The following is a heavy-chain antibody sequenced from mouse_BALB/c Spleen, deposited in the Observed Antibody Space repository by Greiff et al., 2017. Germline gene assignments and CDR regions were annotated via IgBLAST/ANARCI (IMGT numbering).Heavy chain of an antibody. J-gene: IGHJ2*01. CDR2: ISSGGST. Sequence: EVKLVESGGGLVKPGGSLKLSCAASGFTFSSYAMSWVRQTPEKRLEWVASISSGGSTYYPDRVKGRFTISRDNARNILYLQMSSLRSEDTAMYYCAREGSGNYWGQGTTLTVSS. CDR1: GFTFSSYA. CDR3: AREGSGNY. D-gene: IGHD3-2*02. V-gene: IGHV5-6-5*01.